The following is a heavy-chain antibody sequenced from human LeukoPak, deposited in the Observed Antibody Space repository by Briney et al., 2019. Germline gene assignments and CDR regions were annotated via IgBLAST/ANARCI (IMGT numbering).Heavy chain of an antibody. CDR2: IYYSGST. CDR3: ARAYSSSWYWNWFDP. D-gene: IGHD6-13*01. CDR1: GGSISSFY. Sequence: SETLSLTCTVSGGSISSFYWRRLRQPPGKGLEWIGYIYYSGSTNNNPSLKSRVTLSVDMSKNQFSLKMSSVTAADTAVYYCARAYSSSWYWNWFDPWGQGTLVTVSS. J-gene: IGHJ5*02. V-gene: IGHV4-59*08.